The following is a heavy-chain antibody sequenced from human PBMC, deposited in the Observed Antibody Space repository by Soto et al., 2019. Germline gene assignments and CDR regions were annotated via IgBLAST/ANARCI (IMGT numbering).Heavy chain of an antibody. CDR3: AVGVGDTSGYPIVPFDI. J-gene: IGHJ3*02. CDR1: GYTFTSYA. CDR2: INGGNGNT. Sequence: ASVKVSCKASGYTFTSYAMHWVRQAPGQRLEWMGWINGGNGNTKYSQKFQGRVTISRDTSASTAYMELSSLRSEDTAVYYCAVGVGDTSGYPIVPFDIWGQGTMVTV. D-gene: IGHD3-22*01. V-gene: IGHV1-3*01.